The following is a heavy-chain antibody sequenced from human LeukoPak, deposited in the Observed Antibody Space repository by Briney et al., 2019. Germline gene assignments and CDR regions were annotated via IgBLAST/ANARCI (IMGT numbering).Heavy chain of an antibody. Sequence: SETLSLTCTVSGGSISSYYWSWIRQPPGKGLELIGYIYYSGSTNYNPSFKSRVTISVDTSKNQFSLKLSSVTAADTAVYYCARVIYDYAREAYYYYYMDVWGKGTTVTISS. V-gene: IGHV4-59*01. CDR2: IYYSGST. D-gene: IGHD3-16*01. CDR1: GGSISSYY. J-gene: IGHJ6*03. CDR3: ARVIYDYAREAYYYYYMDV.